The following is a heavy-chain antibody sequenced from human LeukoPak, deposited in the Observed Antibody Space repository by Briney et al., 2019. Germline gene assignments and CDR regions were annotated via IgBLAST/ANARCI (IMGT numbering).Heavy chain of an antibody. CDR2: IIWNSGSI. CDR1: GFKFDNYA. CDR3: VRDKEQWMEILDY. Sequence: PGGSLRLSCAASGFKFDNYAMHWVRQAPGKGLEWVSGIIWNSGSIAYANSVKGRFTISRDNAQNSLYLRMNSLRPEDTALYYCVRDKEQWMEILDYWGQGTLVTVSS. J-gene: IGHJ4*02. D-gene: IGHD6-19*01. V-gene: IGHV3-9*01.